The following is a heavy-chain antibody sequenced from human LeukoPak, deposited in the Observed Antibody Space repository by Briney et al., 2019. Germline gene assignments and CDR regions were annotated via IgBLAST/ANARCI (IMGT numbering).Heavy chain of an antibody. CDR3: ARGGQIYDYVWGSYLEF. J-gene: IGHJ4*02. CDR2: INPSSGAT. D-gene: IGHD3-16*02. Sequence: VSVKVSCKASGYTFTKYGVYWVRQAPGQGLEWMGWINPSSGATNSAQKFLGRVTMTRDTSMSTAYMELSSLTSDDTAVYYCARGGQIYDYVWGSYLEFWGQGTLVTVSS. V-gene: IGHV1-2*02. CDR1: GYTFTKYG.